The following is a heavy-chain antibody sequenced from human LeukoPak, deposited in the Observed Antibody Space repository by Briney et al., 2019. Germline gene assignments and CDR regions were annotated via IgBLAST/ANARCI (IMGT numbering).Heavy chain of an antibody. Sequence: SETLSRTCAVYGGSFSGYYWSWIREPPGKGLEWIGEINHSGSTNYNPSLKSRVTISVDTSKNQFPLKLSSVAAADTAVYYCARVSSGWYGGPYGMDVWGQGTTVTVSS. CDR2: INHSGST. D-gene: IGHD6-19*01. V-gene: IGHV4-34*01. CDR1: GGSFSGYY. J-gene: IGHJ6*02. CDR3: ARVSSGWYGGPYGMDV.